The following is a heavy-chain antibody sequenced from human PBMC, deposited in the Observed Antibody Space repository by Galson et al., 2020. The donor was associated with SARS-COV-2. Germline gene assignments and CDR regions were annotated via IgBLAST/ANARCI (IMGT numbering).Heavy chain of an antibody. CDR2: IYYSGST. CDR3: AREDILTGYYTGWFDP. V-gene: IGHV4-59*01. D-gene: IGHD3-9*01. CDR1: GGSISSYY. Sequence: SETLSLTCTVSGGSISSYYWSWIGQPPGKGLEWIGYIYYSGSTNYNPSLKSRVTISVDTSKNQFSLKLSSVTAADTAVYYCAREDILTGYYTGWFDPWGQGTLVTVSS. J-gene: IGHJ5*02.